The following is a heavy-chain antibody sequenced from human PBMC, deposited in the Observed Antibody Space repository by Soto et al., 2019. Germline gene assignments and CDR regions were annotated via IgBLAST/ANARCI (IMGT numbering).Heavy chain of an antibody. CDR1: GFTFSSYS. V-gene: IGHV3-21*01. D-gene: IGHD6-13*01. Sequence: EVQLVESGGGLAKPGGSLRLSCAASGFTFSSYSMNWVRQAPGKGLEWVSSISNSSSYIYYADSVKGRFTISRDNAKNSLYLKTKCLRAEDTAVYCRARAVAAAGMVPYLGQGTLVTVSS. CDR3: ARAVAAAGMVPY. CDR2: ISNSSSYI. J-gene: IGHJ4*02.